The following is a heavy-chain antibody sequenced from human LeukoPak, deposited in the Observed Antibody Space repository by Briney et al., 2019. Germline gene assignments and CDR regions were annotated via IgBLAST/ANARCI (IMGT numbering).Heavy chain of an antibody. V-gene: IGHV3-21*01. Sequence: GGSLRLSCAASGFTFSSYSMNWVRQAPGKGLEWVSSISSSSSYIYYADSVKGRFTISRDNAKNSLYLQMNSLRAEDTAVYYCARGFQNSDSLGLEMDYWGQGTLVTVSS. CDR3: ARGFQNSDSLGLEMDY. J-gene: IGHJ4*02. CDR2: ISSSSSYI. D-gene: IGHD3/OR15-3a*01. CDR1: GFTFSSYS.